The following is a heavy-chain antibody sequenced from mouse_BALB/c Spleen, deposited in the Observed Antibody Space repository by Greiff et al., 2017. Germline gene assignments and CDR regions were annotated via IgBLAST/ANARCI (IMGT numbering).Heavy chain of an antibody. D-gene: IGHD2-1*01. V-gene: IGHV1S126*01. Sequence: VQLVESGPQLVRPGASVKISCKASGYSFTSYWMHWVKQRPGQGLEWIGMIDPSDSETRLNQKFKDKATLTVDKSSSTAYMQLSSPTSEDSAVYYCARTGGNYVYYAMDYWGQGTSVTVSS. J-gene: IGHJ4*01. CDR1: GYSFTSYW. CDR2: IDPSDSET. CDR3: ARTGGNYVYYAMDY.